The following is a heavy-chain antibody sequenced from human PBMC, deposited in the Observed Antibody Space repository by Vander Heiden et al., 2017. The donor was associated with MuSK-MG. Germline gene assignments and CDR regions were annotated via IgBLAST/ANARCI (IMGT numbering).Heavy chain of an antibody. J-gene: IGHJ6*02. CDR1: GFTCSSYD. CDR3: ARDRRRWLQFGDGYYYYYGMDV. V-gene: IGHV3-13*04. D-gene: IGHD5-12*01. CDR2: IGTAGDT. Sequence: EVQLVESGGGLVQPGGSLRLSRPASGFTCSSYDMHWVRQATGKGLEWVSAIGTAGDTYYPGSVKGRFTISRENAKNSLYLQMNSLRAGDTAVYYCARDRRRWLQFGDGYYYYYGMDVWGQGTTVTVSS.